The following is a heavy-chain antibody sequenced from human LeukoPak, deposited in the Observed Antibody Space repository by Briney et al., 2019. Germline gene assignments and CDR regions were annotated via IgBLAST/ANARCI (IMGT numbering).Heavy chain of an antibody. Sequence: GRSLRLSCAASGFTFSSYGMHWVRQAPGKGLEWVAVIWYDGSNKYYADSVKGRFTISRDNSKNTLYLQMNSLRAEDTAVYYCARERTLWFGELLADYWGQGTLVTVSS. CDR3: ARERTLWFGELLADY. CDR2: IWYDGSNK. D-gene: IGHD3-10*01. CDR1: GFTFSSYG. V-gene: IGHV3-33*01. J-gene: IGHJ4*02.